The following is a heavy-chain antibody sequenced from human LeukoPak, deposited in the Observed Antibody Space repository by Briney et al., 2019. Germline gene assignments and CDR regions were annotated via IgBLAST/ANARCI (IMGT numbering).Heavy chain of an antibody. D-gene: IGHD2-15*01. V-gene: IGHV3-33*01. Sequence: GGSLRLSCAASGFTFSSYGMHWVRQAPGKGLEWVAVIWYDGSNKYYADSVKGRFTISRDNSKNTLYLQMNSPRAEDTAVYYCARDQHCSGGSCYFFDCWGQGTLVTVSS. CDR3: ARDQHCSGGSCYFFDC. J-gene: IGHJ5*01. CDR2: IWYDGSNK. CDR1: GFTFSSYG.